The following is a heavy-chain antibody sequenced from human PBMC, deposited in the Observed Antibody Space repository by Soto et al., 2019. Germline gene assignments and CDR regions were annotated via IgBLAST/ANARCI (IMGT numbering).Heavy chain of an antibody. Sequence: PGGSLRLSCAASGFTFSSYAMHWVRQAPGKGLEWVAVISYDGSNKYYADSVKGRFTISRDNSKNTLYLQMNSLRAEDTAVYYYASDLREFSLGIQNYYYYYGMDVWGQGPTVTVSS. D-gene: IGHD3-16*02. CDR3: ASDLREFSLGIQNYYYYYGMDV. J-gene: IGHJ6*02. CDR2: ISYDGSNK. V-gene: IGHV3-30-3*01. CDR1: GFTFSSYA.